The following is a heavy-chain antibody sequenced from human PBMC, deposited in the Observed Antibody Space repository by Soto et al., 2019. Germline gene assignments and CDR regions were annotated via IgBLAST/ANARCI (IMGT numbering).Heavy chain of an antibody. CDR1: GFTFSSYA. J-gene: IGHJ5*02. D-gene: IGHD6-13*01. Sequence: EVQLLESGGGLVQPGGSLRLSCAASGFTFSSYAMSWVRQAPGKGLEWVSAISGSGGSTYYADSVKGRFTISRDNSKNTRYLQMNSLRAEDTAVYYCANVLWGSSSWYGFDPWGQGTLVTVSS. CDR2: ISGSGGST. CDR3: ANVLWGSSSWYGFDP. V-gene: IGHV3-23*01.